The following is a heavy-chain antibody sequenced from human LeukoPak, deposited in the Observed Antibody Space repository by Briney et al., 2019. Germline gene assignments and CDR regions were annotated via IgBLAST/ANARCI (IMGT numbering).Heavy chain of an antibody. CDR1: GYTFTAYY. D-gene: IGHD3-3*01. Sequence: GASAKVSCKASGYTFTAYYLHWVRQAPEQGLEWMGWIKPNSGATNYGYKFQGRVAMTRDTSINTAYMELSSLTSDDTAVYYCARVREWEEISGAIPDFFDYWGQGTLVTVSS. V-gene: IGHV1-2*02. CDR2: IKPNSGAT. CDR3: ARVREWEEISGAIPDFFDY. J-gene: IGHJ4*02.